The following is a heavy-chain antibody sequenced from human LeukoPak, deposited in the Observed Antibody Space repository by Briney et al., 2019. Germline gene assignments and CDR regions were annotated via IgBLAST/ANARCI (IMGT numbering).Heavy chain of an antibody. CDR3: AKPEANSYGLFDY. D-gene: IGHD5-18*01. CDR1: GFTFSSYA. Sequence: PGGSLRLSCAASGFTFSSYAMHWVRQAPGKGLEWVAVISYDGSNKYYADSVKGRFTISRDNSKNTLYLQMNSLRAEDTAVYYCAKPEANSYGLFDYWGQGTLVTVSS. J-gene: IGHJ4*02. V-gene: IGHV3-30-3*02. CDR2: ISYDGSNK.